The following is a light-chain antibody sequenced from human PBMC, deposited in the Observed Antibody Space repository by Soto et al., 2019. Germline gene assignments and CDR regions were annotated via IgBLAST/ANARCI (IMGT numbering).Light chain of an antibody. Sequence: QPVLTQPPSASGTPGQRVTISCSGGTSNIGRNTVNWYQQLPGTAPKLLIDSNDQRPSGVPDRFSGSKSGPSASLAISGLQSEDEADYYCAAWDDSLTGWVFGGGTKLTVL. V-gene: IGLV1-44*01. J-gene: IGLJ3*02. CDR1: TSNIGRNT. CDR2: SND. CDR3: AAWDDSLTGWV.